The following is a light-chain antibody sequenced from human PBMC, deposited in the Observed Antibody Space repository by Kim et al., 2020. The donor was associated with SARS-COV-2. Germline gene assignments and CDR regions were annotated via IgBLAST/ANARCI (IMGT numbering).Light chain of an antibody. CDR2: AAS. Sequence: ASVGDRVIITCRASQGIANTLVWFQQKPGQAPKSLIYAASSLESGVPSRFSGSGSGTEFTLTISSLQPEDYATYYWQQNDVYPRTFGQGTKVDIK. CDR3: QQNDVYPRT. J-gene: IGKJ1*01. V-gene: IGKV1-16*01. CDR1: QGIANT.